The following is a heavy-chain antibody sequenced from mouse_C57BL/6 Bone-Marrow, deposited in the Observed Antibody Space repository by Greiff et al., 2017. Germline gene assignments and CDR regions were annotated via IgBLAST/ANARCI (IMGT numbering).Heavy chain of an antibody. Sequence: QVQLQQPGAELVKPGASVKVSCKASGYTFTSYWMHWVKQRPGQGLEWIGRIHPSDSDTNYNQKFKGKATLTVDTSSSTAYMQLSSLTSEDSAVYYCAGGYDYAGFAYWGQGTLVTVSA. D-gene: IGHD2-4*01. V-gene: IGHV1-74*01. CDR3: AGGYDYAGFAY. J-gene: IGHJ3*01. CDR1: GYTFTSYW. CDR2: IHPSDSDT.